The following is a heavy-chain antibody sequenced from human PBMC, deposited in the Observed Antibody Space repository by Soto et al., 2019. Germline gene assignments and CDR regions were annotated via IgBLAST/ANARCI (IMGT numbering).Heavy chain of an antibody. CDR1: GGSISNGGYY. CDR3: PEVSHSQQPSRRCRGGYMDV. J-gene: IGHJ6*03. CDR2: IYFSGST. V-gene: IGHV4-31*11. Sequence: QLQLQESGPGLVKPSQTLSLTCAVSGGSISNGGYYWSWIRQHPGKGLEWIGSIYFSGSTYYNPSLRIRVTVPFATLKTHFSLRLGSVTAPATPGNYCPEVSHSQQPSRRCRGGYMDVWGKGTRVTVSS. D-gene: IGHD6-13*01.